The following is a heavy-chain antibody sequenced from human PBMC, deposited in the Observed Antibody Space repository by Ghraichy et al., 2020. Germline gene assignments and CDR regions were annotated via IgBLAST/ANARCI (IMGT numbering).Heavy chain of an antibody. J-gene: IGHJ4*02. D-gene: IGHD3-22*01. Sequence: GGSLRLSCAASGFTFSSYWVSWVRQAPGKGLEWVANIKQDGSEKYYVDSVKGRFTISRDNAKNSLYLQMNSLRAEDTAVYYCAIDESSGYYDYWGQGTLVTVSS. CDR3: AIDESSGYYDY. CDR2: IKQDGSEK. V-gene: IGHV3-7*01. CDR1: GFTFSSYW.